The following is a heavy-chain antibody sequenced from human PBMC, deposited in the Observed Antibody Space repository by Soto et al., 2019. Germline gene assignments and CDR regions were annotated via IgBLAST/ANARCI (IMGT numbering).Heavy chain of an antibody. CDR3: ARVREVKVVSCSGGSCYHFDY. CDR2: IYYSGST. J-gene: IGHJ4*02. Sequence: SETLSLTCTVSGGSISSGGYYWSWIRQHPGKGLEWIGYIYYSGSTYYNPSLKSRVTISVDTSKNQFSLKLSSVTAADTAVYYCARVREVKVVSCSGGSCYHFDYWGQGTLVTVSS. D-gene: IGHD2-15*01. CDR1: GGSISSGGYY. V-gene: IGHV4-31*03.